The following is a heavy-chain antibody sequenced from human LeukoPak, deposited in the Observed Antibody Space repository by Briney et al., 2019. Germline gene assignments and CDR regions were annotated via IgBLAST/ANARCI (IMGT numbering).Heavy chain of an antibody. V-gene: IGHV1-69*05. D-gene: IGHD5-18*01. Sequence: GASVKVSCKASGGTFSSYAISWVRQAPGQGLEWMGRIIPIFGTANYAQKFQGRVTITTDESTSTAYMELSSLRSEDTAVYYCASTMWIHLWPIHDAYDIWGQGTMVTVSS. CDR2: IIPIFGTA. J-gene: IGHJ3*02. CDR1: GGTFSSYA. CDR3: ASTMWIHLWPIHDAYDI.